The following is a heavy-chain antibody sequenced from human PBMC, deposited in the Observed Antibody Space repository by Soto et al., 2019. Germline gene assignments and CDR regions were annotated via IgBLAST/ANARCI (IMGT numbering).Heavy chain of an antibody. Sequence: QVQLVQSGTVAKKPGSSMKVSCKASGGTFSSNAISWVRQAPGQGLEWMGGILPIFNTANYAQSFQGRVTITADESTSTSYMELTSLKSEDTAIYYRATGGRGYSSSYTRFYFEYWGHGTLVTVSS. CDR2: ILPIFNTA. D-gene: IGHD5-18*01. V-gene: IGHV1-69*01. CDR1: GGTFSSNA. CDR3: ATGGRGYSSSYTRFYFEY. J-gene: IGHJ4*01.